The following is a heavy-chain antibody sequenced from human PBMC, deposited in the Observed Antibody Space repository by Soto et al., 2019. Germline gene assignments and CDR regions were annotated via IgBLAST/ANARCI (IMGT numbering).Heavy chain of an antibody. D-gene: IGHD3-10*01. V-gene: IGHV3-74*01. CDR1: GFTFSNYW. CDR2: INGDGTGT. Sequence: EVQLVESGGGLVQPGGSLRLSCAASGFTFSNYWMHWVRQAPGKGLVWVSRINGDGTGTNYADSGKGQFTISRDNAKNTLYLQMNSLRAEDTAVYYCGRGASGSYRLDYWGQGTLVTVSS. J-gene: IGHJ4*02. CDR3: GRGASGSYRLDY.